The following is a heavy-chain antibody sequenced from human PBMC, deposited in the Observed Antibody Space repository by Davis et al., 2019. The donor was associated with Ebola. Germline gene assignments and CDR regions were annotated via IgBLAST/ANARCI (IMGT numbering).Heavy chain of an antibody. D-gene: IGHD2-8*01. J-gene: IGHJ4*02. Sequence: GESLKISCTASGFTFSDYEMNWVRQAPGKGLEWVSYIRSSGTTIHYAASVRGRFTISRDDAKNSLFLQMDSLRAEDTAIYYCVRDPNALDYWGQGTLVPVSS. CDR3: VRDPNALDY. CDR2: IRSSGTTI. CDR1: GFTFSDYE. V-gene: IGHV3-48*03.